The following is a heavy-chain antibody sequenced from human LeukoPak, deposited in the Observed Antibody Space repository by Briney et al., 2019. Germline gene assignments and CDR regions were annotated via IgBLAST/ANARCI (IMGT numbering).Heavy chain of an antibody. CDR2: ISSSSSTI. J-gene: IGHJ4*02. V-gene: IGHV3-48*01. CDR1: GFTFSSYS. Sequence: GESLKISCAASGFTFSSYSMNWVRQAPGKGLEWISYISSSSSTIYYADSVKGRFTISRDNAKNSLYLQMNSLRAEDTAVYYCARGYYSFDYWGQGTLVTVSS. D-gene: IGHD4-11*01. CDR3: ARGYYSFDY.